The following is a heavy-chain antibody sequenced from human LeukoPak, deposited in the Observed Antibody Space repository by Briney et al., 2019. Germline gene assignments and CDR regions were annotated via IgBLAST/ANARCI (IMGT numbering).Heavy chain of an antibody. Sequence: KPSETLSLTCTVSGGSISSYYWSWIRQPAGKGLEWIGRIYTSGSTNYNPSLKSRVTMSVDTSKNQFSLKLSSVTAADTAVYYCARDGGSSSWYSPDPYYYYGMDVWGQGTAVTVSS. CDR3: ARDGGSSSWYSPDPYYYYGMDV. J-gene: IGHJ6*02. D-gene: IGHD6-13*01. V-gene: IGHV4-4*07. CDR2: IYTSGST. CDR1: GGSISSYY.